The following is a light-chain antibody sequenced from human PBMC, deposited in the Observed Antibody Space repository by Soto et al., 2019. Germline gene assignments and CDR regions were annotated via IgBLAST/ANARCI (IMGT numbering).Light chain of an antibody. CDR1: QSVLTN. J-gene: IGKJ3*01. Sequence: EIVVTQSPAILSVSPGERVTLSCRASQSVLTNLAWYQQKHGQAPRLLIYGASTRATGVPARFSGSGSGTEFILTISRLEPEDFAVYYCQQYGSSPGLFTFGPGTKVDFK. V-gene: IGKV3-15*01. CDR2: GAS. CDR3: QQYGSSPGLFT.